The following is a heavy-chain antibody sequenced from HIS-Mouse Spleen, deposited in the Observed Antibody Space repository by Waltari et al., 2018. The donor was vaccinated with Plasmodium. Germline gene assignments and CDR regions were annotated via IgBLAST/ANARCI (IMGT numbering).Heavy chain of an antibody. CDR3: ARVLGYKAAAGTFVEYFQH. J-gene: IGHJ1*01. CDR1: GYTFTGYY. CDR2: INPNSGGT. Sequence: QVQLVQSGAEGKKPGASVKVSCKASGYTFTGYYIPWMRRAPGHGLEGMGWINPNSGGTNYAQKFQGRVTMTRDTSISTAYMELSRLRSDDTAVYYCARVLGYKAAAGTFVEYFQHWGQGTLVTVSS. V-gene: IGHV1-2*02. D-gene: IGHD6-13*01.